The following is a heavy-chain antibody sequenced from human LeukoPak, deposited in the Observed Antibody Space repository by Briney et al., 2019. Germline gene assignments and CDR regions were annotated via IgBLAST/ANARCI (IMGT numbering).Heavy chain of an antibody. D-gene: IGHD3-3*01. CDR3: ARHDYDFWSGPADY. CDR2: IYYSGST. Sequence: PSETLSLTCTVSGGSISSSSYYWGWIRQPPGKGLEWIGSIYYSGSTYYNPSLKSRVTISVDTSKNQFSLKLSSVTAADTAVYYCARHDYDFWSGPADYWGRGTLVTVSS. V-gene: IGHV4-39*01. J-gene: IGHJ4*02. CDR1: GGSISSSSYY.